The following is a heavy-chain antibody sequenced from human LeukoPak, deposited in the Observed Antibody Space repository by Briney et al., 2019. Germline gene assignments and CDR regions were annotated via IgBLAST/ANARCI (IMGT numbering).Heavy chain of an antibody. V-gene: IGHV3-74*01. D-gene: IGHD3-22*01. J-gene: IGHJ4*02. CDR3: RYFDSSGFDY. Sequence: GRSLRLSCAASGFTFSSYWMHWVRQAPGKGLVWVSRINNDGSSTTYADSVKGRFTISRDNAKNTLYLQMNGLRAEDTAVYYCRYFDSSGFDYWGQGTLVTVSS. CDR2: INNDGSST. CDR1: GFTFSSYW.